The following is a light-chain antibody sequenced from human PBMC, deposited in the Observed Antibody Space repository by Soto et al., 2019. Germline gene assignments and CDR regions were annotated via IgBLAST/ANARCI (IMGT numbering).Light chain of an antibody. V-gene: IGKV3-11*01. J-gene: IGKJ1*01. CDR2: DAS. CDR1: QSVSSY. Sequence: EIVLTQSPATLSLSPGERATLSCRASQSVSSYLAWYQQKPGQAPRLLIYDASTRATGIPARFSGSVSGTDFTLTITSLEPEDFAVYYCQQRSNWPPTFGQGTKVDIK. CDR3: QQRSNWPPT.